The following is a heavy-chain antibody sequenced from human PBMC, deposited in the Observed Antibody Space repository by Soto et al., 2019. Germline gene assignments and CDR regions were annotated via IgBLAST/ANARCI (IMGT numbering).Heavy chain of an antibody. CDR1: GGTFSSYT. J-gene: IGHJ4*02. D-gene: IGHD5-18*01. V-gene: IGHV1-69*02. Sequence: QVQLVQSGAEVKKPGSSVKVSCKASGGTFSSYTISWVRQAPGQGLEWMGRIIPILGIANYAQKFQGRVTXXAXKXXSTAYMELSSLRSEDTAVYYCARSRRDTAKIVFDYWGQGTLVTVSS. CDR3: ARSRRDTAKIVFDY. CDR2: IIPILGIA.